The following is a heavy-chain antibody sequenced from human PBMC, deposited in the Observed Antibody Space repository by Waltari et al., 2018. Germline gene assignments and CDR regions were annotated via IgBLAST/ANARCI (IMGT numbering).Heavy chain of an antibody. D-gene: IGHD3-3*02. CDR2: ISSSSSTI. V-gene: IGHV3-48*04. Sequence: EVQLVESGGGLVQPGGSLRLSCAASGFTFSSYSMNWVRQAPGKGLEWVSYISSSSSTIYYADSVKGRFTISRDNAKNSLYLQMNSLRAEDTAVYYCARDLGIVGDGYNYEYYFDYWGQGTLVTVSS. J-gene: IGHJ4*02. CDR3: ARDLGIVGDGYNYEYYFDY. CDR1: GFTFSSYS.